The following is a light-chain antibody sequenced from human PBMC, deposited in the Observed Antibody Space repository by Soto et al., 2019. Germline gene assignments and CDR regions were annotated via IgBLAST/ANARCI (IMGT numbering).Light chain of an antibody. CDR3: SSYTSSSTLYV. V-gene: IGLV2-14*01. CDR1: SSDVGAYNY. CDR2: AVS. J-gene: IGLJ1*01. Sequence: QSALTQPASVSGSPGQSITISCTGTSSDVGAYNYVSWYQQHPGKAPKLMMYAVSNRPSGVSNRFSGSKSGNTASLTISGLQAEDEADYYCSSYTSSSTLYVFGTGTKVTVL.